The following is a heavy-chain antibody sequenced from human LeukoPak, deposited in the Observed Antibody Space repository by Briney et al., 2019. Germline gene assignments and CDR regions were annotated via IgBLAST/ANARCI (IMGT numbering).Heavy chain of an antibody. CDR1: GFTFDDYA. D-gene: IGHD1-26*01. J-gene: IGHJ4*02. V-gene: IGHV3-9*01. CDR3: AKDRGSGSYSHYYFDY. CDR2: ISWNSGSI. Sequence: GGSLRLSCAASGFTFDDYAMHWVRQAPGKGLEWVSGISWNSGSIGYADSVRGRFTISRDNAKNSLYLQMNSLRAEDTALYYCAKDRGSGSYSHYYFDYWGQGTLVTVSS.